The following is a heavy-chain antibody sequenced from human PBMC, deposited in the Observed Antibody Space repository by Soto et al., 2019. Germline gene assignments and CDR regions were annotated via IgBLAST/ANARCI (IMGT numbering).Heavy chain of an antibody. J-gene: IGHJ4*02. V-gene: IGHV4-34*01. CDR1: GGSFSGYY. CDR3: ALPPTRDGYNSG. D-gene: IGHD5-12*01. Sequence: QVQLQQWGAGLLKPSETLSLTCAVYGGSFSGYYWSWIRQPLGKGLEWIGEINHSGSTNYNPSLKSRVTISVDTSKNQFSLKLSSVTAADTAVYYCALPPTRDGYNSGWGQGTLVTVSS. CDR2: INHSGST.